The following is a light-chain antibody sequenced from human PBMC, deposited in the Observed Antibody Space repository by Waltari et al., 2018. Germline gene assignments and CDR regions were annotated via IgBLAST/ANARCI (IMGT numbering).Light chain of an antibody. Sequence: QSALTQPASVSGSPGQSITISRTGTSSDVGRYHLFSWYQHDPGKAPKFMIYEVNKRPSGVSSRSSGSSSGNTASLTISGLQAEDEADDYCCSYAGSSTFVFGGGTKLTVL. CDR2: EVN. J-gene: IGLJ2*01. CDR3: CSYAGSSTFV. V-gene: IGLV2-23*02. CDR1: SSDVGRYHL.